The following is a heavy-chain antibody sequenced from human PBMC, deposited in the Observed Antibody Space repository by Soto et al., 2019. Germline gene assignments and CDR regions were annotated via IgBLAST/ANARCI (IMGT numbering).Heavy chain of an antibody. CDR1: RGSLSGYY. V-gene: IGHV4-34*01. Sequence: PSETLSLTCAVYRGSLSGYYWSWIRQSPGGGLEWIGEIHHSGSTNYNPSLKSRVTISADTSKNRLSLKLSSVTAADTAVYYCAGESCGTSSCSMETKYFGMDVWGQGTTVTVSS. CDR2: IHHSGST. CDR3: AGESCGTSSCSMETKYFGMDV. J-gene: IGHJ6*02. D-gene: IGHD2-2*01.